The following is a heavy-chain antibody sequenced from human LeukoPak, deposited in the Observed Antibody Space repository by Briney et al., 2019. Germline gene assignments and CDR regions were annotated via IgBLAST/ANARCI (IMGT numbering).Heavy chain of an antibody. V-gene: IGHV3-30-3*01. CDR1: GFTFRTFA. CDR2: TSFDESNR. D-gene: IGHD3-3*01. Sequence: GRSLRLSCAASGFTFRTFAMHWVRQAPGKGLEWVALTSFDESNRGYADSVKGRFTISRDNSKNTLYLQMNSLRAEDTAVYYCAKVGPHYDFWSGYYDFDYWGQGTLVTVSS. J-gene: IGHJ4*02. CDR3: AKVGPHYDFWSGYYDFDY.